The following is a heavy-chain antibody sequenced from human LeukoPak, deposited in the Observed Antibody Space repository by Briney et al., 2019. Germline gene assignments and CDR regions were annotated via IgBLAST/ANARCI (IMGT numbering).Heavy chain of an antibody. Sequence: ASVKVSCKASGYTFTNYGISWVRQAPGQGLEWVGWISAYNGNTNYAQKFQGRVTMTTDTSTSTAYMELSSLRSDDTAVYYCARDRSYYGSGSYYYFDYWGQGTLVTVSS. D-gene: IGHD3-10*01. CDR3: ARDRSYYGSGSYYYFDY. CDR2: ISAYNGNT. V-gene: IGHV1-18*01. CDR1: GYTFTNYG. J-gene: IGHJ4*02.